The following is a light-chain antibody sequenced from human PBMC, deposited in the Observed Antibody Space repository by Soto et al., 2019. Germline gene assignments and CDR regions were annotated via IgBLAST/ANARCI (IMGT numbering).Light chain of an antibody. V-gene: IGLV2-8*01. CDR1: SSDIGGYNY. CDR3: SSYAGRNVF. J-gene: IGLJ2*01. Sequence: QSALTQPPSASGSPGQSVTISCTGTSSDIGGYNYVSWFQQHPGKAPKLMIYEVSKRPSGVPDRFSGSKSGNTASLTVSGLQAEDEADYYCSSYAGRNVFFGGGTQLTVL. CDR2: EVS.